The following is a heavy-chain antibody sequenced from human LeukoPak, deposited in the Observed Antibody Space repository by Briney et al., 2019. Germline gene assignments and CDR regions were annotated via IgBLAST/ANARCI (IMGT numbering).Heavy chain of an antibody. CDR3: ARTTVSYWYFDL. D-gene: IGHD4-17*01. V-gene: IGHV4-30-2*01. CDR1: GGSISSGGYS. J-gene: IGHJ2*01. CDR2: IYHSGST. Sequence: SETLSLTCAVSGGSISSGGYSWSWIRQPPGKGLEWIGYIYHSGSTYYNPSLKSRVTISVDRPKNQFSLKLSSVTAADTAVYYCARTTVSYWYFDLWGRGTLVTVSS.